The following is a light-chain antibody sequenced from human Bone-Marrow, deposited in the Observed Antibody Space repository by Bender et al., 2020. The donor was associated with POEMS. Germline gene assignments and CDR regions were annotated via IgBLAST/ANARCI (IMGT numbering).Light chain of an antibody. J-gene: IGLJ1*01. CDR2: DVS. V-gene: IGLV2-14*01. CDR1: SSDIGSYNS. CDR3: ASHTTTSTPYV. Sequence: QSALTQPPSASGSPGQSVTISCTGTSSDIGSYNSVSWYHQHPGKAPRLMIYDVSNRPSGVSNRFSGSKSGNTASLTISGLQAEDEADYFCASHTTTSTPYVFGTGTRVTVL.